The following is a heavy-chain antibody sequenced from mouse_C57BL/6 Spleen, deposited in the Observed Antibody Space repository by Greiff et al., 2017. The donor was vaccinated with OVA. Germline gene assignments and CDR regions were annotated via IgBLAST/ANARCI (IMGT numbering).Heavy chain of an antibody. Sequence: QVQLKQSGAELVKPGASVKLSCKASGYTFTSYWMQWVKQRPGQGLEWIGEIDPSDSYTNYNQKFKGKATLTVDTSSSTAYMQLSSLTSEDSAVYYCARSDDYRPYYFDYWGQGTTLTVSS. J-gene: IGHJ2*01. CDR2: IDPSDSYT. CDR3: ARSDDYRPYYFDY. CDR1: GYTFTSYW. V-gene: IGHV1-50*01. D-gene: IGHD2-4*01.